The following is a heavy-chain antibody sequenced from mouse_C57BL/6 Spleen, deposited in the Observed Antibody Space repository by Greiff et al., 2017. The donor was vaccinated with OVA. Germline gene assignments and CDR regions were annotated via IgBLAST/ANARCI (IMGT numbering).Heavy chain of an antibody. D-gene: IGHD1-1*01. J-gene: IGHJ4*01. Sequence: QVQLQQSGAELVRPGSSVKLSCKASGYTFTSYWMHWVKQRPIQGLEWIGNIDPSDSETHYNQKFKDKATLTVDKSSSTAYMQLSSLTSEDSAVYYCARSFITTVVPPMDYWGQGTSVTVSS. CDR1: GYTFTSYW. V-gene: IGHV1-52*01. CDR2: IDPSDSET. CDR3: ARSFITTVVPPMDY.